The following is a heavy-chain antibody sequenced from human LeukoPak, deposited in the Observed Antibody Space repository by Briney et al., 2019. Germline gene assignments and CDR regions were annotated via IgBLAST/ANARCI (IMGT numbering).Heavy chain of an antibody. CDR1: GGTFSGYA. CDR2: ITPILGIA. CDR3: ARAYYYDSSGYLGRAFDY. D-gene: IGHD3-22*01. V-gene: IGHV1-69*04. Sequence: SVKVSCKASGGTFSGYAISWVRQAPRQGLEWMGRITPILGIANYAQKFQGRVTITADKSTSTAYMELSSLRSEDTAVYYCARAYYYDSSGYLGRAFDYWGQGTLVTVSS. J-gene: IGHJ4*02.